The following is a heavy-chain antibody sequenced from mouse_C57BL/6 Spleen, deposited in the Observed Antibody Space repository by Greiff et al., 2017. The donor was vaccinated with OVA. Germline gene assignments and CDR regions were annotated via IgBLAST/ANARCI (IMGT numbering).Heavy chain of an antibody. CDR1: GYTFTSYD. Sequence: VQLMESGPELVKPGASVKLSCKASGYTFTSYDINWVKQRPGQGLEWIGWIYPRDGSTKYNEKFKGKATLTVDTSSSTAYMELHSLTSEDSAVYFCARKGWLLRDYYAMDYWGQGTSVTVSS. J-gene: IGHJ4*01. CDR3: ARKGWLLRDYYAMDY. V-gene: IGHV1-85*01. CDR2: IYPRDGST. D-gene: IGHD2-3*01.